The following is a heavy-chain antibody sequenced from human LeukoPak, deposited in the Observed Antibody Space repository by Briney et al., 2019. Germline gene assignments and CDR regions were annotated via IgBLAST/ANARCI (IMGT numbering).Heavy chain of an antibody. CDR3: ARGSDYGDY. CDR1: GGSISSYY. D-gene: IGHD4-17*01. Sequence: SETLSLTCTVSGGSISSYYWSWIRQPPGKGLEWIGYMYYSGSTNYNPSLKSRVTISINTSKNQFSLRLSSVTAADTAVYYCARGSDYGDYWGQGTLVAVSS. CDR2: MYYSGST. J-gene: IGHJ4*02. V-gene: IGHV4-59*01.